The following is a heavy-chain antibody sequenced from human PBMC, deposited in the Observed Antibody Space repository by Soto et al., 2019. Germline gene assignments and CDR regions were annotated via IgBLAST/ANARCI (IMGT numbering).Heavy chain of an antibody. CDR2: IFSNDEK. D-gene: IGHD6-13*01. J-gene: IGHJ5*02. Sequence: QVTVKESGPVVVKPTETLTLTCTVSGFSLSNAGLGVSWIRQPPGKALEWLAHIFSNDEKSYSTSLKTRPTTPXDXXKSQVVLTMPNMDPVDTATYYCASTYSSSWYWFDPWGQGTLVTVSS. CDR1: GFSLSNAGLG. V-gene: IGHV2-26*04. CDR3: ASTYSSSWYWFDP.